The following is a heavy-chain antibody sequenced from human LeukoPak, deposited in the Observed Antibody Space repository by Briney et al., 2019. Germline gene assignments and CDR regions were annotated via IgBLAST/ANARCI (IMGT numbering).Heavy chain of an antibody. CDR2: IGHTGSIT. D-gene: IGHD4-17*01. V-gene: IGHV3-48*04. CDR1: GFTFGSYS. Sequence: GGSLRLSCVGSGFTFGSYSMNWVRHAPGKGLEWVSYIGHTGSITDYADSVKGRFTISRDNAKNTLYLQMNSLRAEDTAVYYCARTMTTEDYFDYWGQGTLVTVSS. J-gene: IGHJ4*02. CDR3: ARTMTTEDYFDY.